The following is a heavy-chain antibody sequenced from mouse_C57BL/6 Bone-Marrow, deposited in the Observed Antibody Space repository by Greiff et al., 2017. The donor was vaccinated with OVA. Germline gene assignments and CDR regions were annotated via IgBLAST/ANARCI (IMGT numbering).Heavy chain of an antibody. CDR2: IDPENGDT. CDR1: GFNIKDDY. J-gene: IGHJ3*01. V-gene: IGHV14-4*01. CDR3: TRGLPSFAY. D-gene: IGHD2-4*01. Sequence: EVKLMESGAELVRPGASVKLSCTASGFNIKDDYMHWVKQRPEQGLEWIGWIDPENGDTEYASKFQGKATITADTSSNTAYLQLSSLTSEDTAVYYCTRGLPSFAYWGQGTLVTVSA.